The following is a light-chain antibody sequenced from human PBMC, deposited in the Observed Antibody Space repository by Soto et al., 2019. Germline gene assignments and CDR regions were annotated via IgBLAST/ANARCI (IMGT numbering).Light chain of an antibody. Sequence: QSALSQPASVSGSPGQSITISCTGTSSDVGGYNYVSWYQQHPSKSPKLMVYEVSNRPSGVSNRYSGSKSGNTASLTISGLQADDEADYYCSSYTSSSTPYVFGTGTKVTVL. CDR2: EVS. CDR3: SSYTSSSTPYV. J-gene: IGLJ1*01. V-gene: IGLV2-14*01. CDR1: SSDVGGYNY.